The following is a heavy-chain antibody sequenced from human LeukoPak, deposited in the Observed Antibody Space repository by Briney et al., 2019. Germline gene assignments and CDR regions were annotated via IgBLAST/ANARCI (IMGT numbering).Heavy chain of an antibody. V-gene: IGHV3-23*01. CDR1: GFSFNTYA. CDR2: ISDTGRTT. J-gene: IGHJ4*02. Sequence: GGPLRLSCAASGFSFNTYAMNWVRQAPGKGLEWVSGISDTGRTTYYTDSVKGRFTISRDNSKNTLHLQMNSLRAEDTALYFCAKDHDNTDYYYYFDSWGQGTLVTVSS. CDR3: AKDHDNTDYYYYFDS. D-gene: IGHD2-21*02.